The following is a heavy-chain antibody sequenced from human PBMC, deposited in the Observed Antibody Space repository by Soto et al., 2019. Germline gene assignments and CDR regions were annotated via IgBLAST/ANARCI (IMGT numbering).Heavy chain of an antibody. J-gene: IGHJ5*02. D-gene: IGHD5-18*01. CDR2: ISYDGGLQ. V-gene: IGHV3-30*03. Sequence: QAHLVESGGGVVQPGRSLRLSCAASGFTFTSYGMHWVRQAPGTSLEWVAVISYDGGLQHYADSVKGRFTISRDNSKNMVLLKMNSLRAEDPAVYYCVSDRGYGHASVPYTWGQGTLVSVSS. CDR3: VSDRGYGHASVPYT. CDR1: GFTFTSYG.